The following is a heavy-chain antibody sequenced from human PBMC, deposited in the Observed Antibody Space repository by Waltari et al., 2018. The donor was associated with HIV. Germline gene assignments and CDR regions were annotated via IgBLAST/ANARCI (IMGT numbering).Heavy chain of an antibody. V-gene: IGHV3-7*01. CDR3: AREALYDSSGYYFDY. J-gene: IGHJ4*02. CDR2: IKQDESEK. D-gene: IGHD3-22*01. Sequence: EVQLVESGGGLVQPGGYLRLSCAASEVHFTKYWMTWVRQAPGKGLEWVANIKQDESEKYYVDSVKGRFTISRDNAKNSLFLQMNSLRAEDTAVYYCAREALYDSSGYYFDYWGQGTLVTVSS. CDR1: EVHFTKYW.